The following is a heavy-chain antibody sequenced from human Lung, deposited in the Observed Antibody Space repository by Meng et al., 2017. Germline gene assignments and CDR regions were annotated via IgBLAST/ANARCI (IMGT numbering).Heavy chain of an antibody. J-gene: IGHJ2*01. CDR1: GFTFNTYA. CDR2: MSFDGAQI. Sequence: QVELVESGGGVVQPGGSLRLSCAAPGFTFNTYAMHWVRQAPGKGLEWVSLMSFDGAQIYYSGSVRGRFTISRDNSKNTLYLQMNSLRAEDTAVYYCARDKPPNDVWGRGTLVTVSS. CDR3: ARDKPPNDV. V-gene: IGHV3-30*01.